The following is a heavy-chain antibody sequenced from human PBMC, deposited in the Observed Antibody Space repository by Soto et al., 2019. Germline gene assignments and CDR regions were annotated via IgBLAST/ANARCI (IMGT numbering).Heavy chain of an antibody. CDR2: ILNDGSNR. D-gene: IGHD3-10*01. V-gene: IGHV3-33*01. CDR3: ARDDEYSGNGMDV. Sequence: QVKLVESGGGVVQPGRSLRLSCAASEFTFSNYGMHWVRQAPGKGLEWVAVILNDGSNRFHADSVKERFTISRDNSKNTLYLQINSLRAEDTAVYYCARDDEYSGNGMDVWGQGTTVTVS. J-gene: IGHJ6*02. CDR1: EFTFSNYG.